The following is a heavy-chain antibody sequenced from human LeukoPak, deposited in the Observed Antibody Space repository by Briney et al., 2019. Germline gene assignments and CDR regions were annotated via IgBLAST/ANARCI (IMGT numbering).Heavy chain of an antibody. V-gene: IGHV4-38-2*01. Sequence: SETLSLTCAVSGYSISSGYYWGWIGQPPGKGLEWIGSIYHSGSTYYNPSLKSRVTISVDTSKNQFSLKLSSVTAADTAVYYCARASITMVRGVINPMMTLCGAVDYWGQGTLVTVSS. CDR3: ARASITMVRGVINPMMTLCGAVDY. CDR2: IYHSGST. J-gene: IGHJ4*02. D-gene: IGHD3-10*01. CDR1: GYSISSGYY.